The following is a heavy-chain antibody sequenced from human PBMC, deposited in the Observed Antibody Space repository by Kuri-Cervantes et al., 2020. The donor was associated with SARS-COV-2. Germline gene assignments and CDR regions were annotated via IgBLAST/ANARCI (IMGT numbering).Heavy chain of an antibody. J-gene: IGHJ1*01. CDR1: GFTFSSYA. D-gene: IGHD1-1*01. V-gene: IGHV3-23*01. CDR3: AKVPISETKYFQH. CDR2: ISGSGGST. Sequence: LSLTCAASGFTFSSYAMSWVRQAPGKGLEWVSAISGSGGSTYYADSVKGRFTISRDNSKNTLYLQMNSLRAEDTAVYYCAKVPISETKYFQHWGQGTLVTVSS.